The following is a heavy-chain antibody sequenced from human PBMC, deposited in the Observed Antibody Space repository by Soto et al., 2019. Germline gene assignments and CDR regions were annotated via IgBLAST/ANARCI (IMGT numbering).Heavy chain of an antibody. V-gene: IGHV3-23*01. CDR1: GFTLSTYG. CDR2: ITGTGGNT. CDR3: ARIRGYWYGLDV. J-gene: IGHJ6*02. Sequence: PGGSLRLSCAGSGFTLSTYGMTWVRQAPGKGLEWVSAITGTGGNTYYVDSVKGRFTSSRDNSKNMLYSQMNSVRVEDTAVYYCARIRGYWYGLDVWGQGTTVTVSS.